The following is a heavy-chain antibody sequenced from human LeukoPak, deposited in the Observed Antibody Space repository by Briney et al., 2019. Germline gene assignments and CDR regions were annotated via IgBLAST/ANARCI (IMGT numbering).Heavy chain of an antibody. CDR3: ARSSMVRGGSAVDY. CDR2: ISAYNGNT. CDR1: GYTFTSYG. D-gene: IGHD3-10*01. V-gene: IGHV1-18*01. Sequence: ASVKVSCTASGYTFTSYGISWVRQAPGQGLEWMGWISAYNGNTNYAQKLQGRVTMTTDTSTSTAYMELRSLRSDDTAVYYCARSSMVRGGSAVDYWGQGTLVTVSS. J-gene: IGHJ4*02.